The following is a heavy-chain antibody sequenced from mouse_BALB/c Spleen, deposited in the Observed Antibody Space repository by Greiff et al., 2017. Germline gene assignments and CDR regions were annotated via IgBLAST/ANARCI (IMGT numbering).Heavy chain of an antibody. Sequence: GKLVESGGGLVKPGGSLKLSCAASGFTFSSYAMSWVRHSPEKRLEWVAEISSGGSYTYYPDTVTGRFTISRDNAKNTLYLEMSSLRSEDTAMYYCARDRDGSSWFAYWGQGTLVTVSA. D-gene: IGHD1-1*01. CDR3: ARDRDGSSWFAY. CDR1: GFTFSSYA. J-gene: IGHJ3*01. CDR2: ISSGGSYT. V-gene: IGHV5-9-4*01.